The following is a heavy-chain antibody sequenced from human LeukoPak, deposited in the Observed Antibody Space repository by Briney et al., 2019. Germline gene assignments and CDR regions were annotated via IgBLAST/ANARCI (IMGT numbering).Heavy chain of an antibody. CDR2: INHSGST. Sequence: SETLSLTCAVYGGSFSGYYWSWIRQPPGKGLEWIGEINHSGSTNYNPSLKSRVTISVDTSKNQFSLKLSSVTAADTAVYYCATLRAATAFDYWGQGTLVTVSS. J-gene: IGHJ4*02. V-gene: IGHV4-34*01. CDR1: GGSFSGYY. CDR3: ATLRAATAFDY. D-gene: IGHD2-15*01.